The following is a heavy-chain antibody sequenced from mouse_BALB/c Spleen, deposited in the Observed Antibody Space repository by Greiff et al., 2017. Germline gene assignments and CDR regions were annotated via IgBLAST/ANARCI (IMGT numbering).Heavy chain of an antibody. CDR1: GFTFSSFG. V-gene: IGHV5-17*02. Sequence: EVNVVESGGGLVQPGGSRKLSCAASGFTFSSFGMHWVRQAPEKGLEWVAYISSGSSTIYYADTVKGRFTISRDNPKNTLFLQMTSLRSEDTAMYYCARWTTVVGEAMDYWGQGTSVTVSS. J-gene: IGHJ4*01. CDR2: ISSGSSTI. D-gene: IGHD1-1*01. CDR3: ARWTTVVGEAMDY.